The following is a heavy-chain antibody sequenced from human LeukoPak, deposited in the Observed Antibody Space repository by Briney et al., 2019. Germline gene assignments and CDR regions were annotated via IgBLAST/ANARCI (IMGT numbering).Heavy chain of an antibody. Sequence: PGGSLRLSCAASGFTFSSYGMHWVRQAPGKGLEWVAFIRYDGSNKYYADSVKGRFTISRDNSKNTLYLQMNSLRAEDTAVYYCAKEHTVMVENYYFDYWGQGTLVTVSS. V-gene: IGHV3-30*02. CDR1: GFTFSSYG. J-gene: IGHJ4*02. CDR2: IRYDGSNK. CDR3: AKEHTVMVENYYFDY. D-gene: IGHD5-18*01.